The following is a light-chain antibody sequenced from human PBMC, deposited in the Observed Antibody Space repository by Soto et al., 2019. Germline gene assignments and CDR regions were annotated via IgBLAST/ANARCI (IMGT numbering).Light chain of an antibody. Sequence: QAVVTQEPSLTVSPGGTVTLTCASSTGAVTSGYYPNWFQQKPGQAPRPLIFNTHNKHSWTPARFSGSLLGGKAALTVSGVQPEDEADYFCLFYYSGAQLRVFGGGTQLTVL. J-gene: IGLJ3*02. V-gene: IGLV7-43*01. CDR3: LFYYSGAQLRV. CDR1: TGAVTSGYY. CDR2: NTH.